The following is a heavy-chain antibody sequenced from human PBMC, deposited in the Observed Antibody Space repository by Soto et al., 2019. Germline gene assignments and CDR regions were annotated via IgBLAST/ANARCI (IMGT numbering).Heavy chain of an antibody. J-gene: IGHJ4*02. V-gene: IGHV4-30-4*01. Sequence: QVQLQESGPRLVSPSQTLSLTCTVSGGSISSAAYCWSWIRQSPDKGLEWIGHIYDGGTTYSSPSLRGPVTLSADTSETQFSLKLSSVSAADTAVYYCARGPSGDKIDYWGQGIQVTVSS. CDR3: ARGPSGDKIDY. D-gene: IGHD7-27*01. CDR2: IYDGGTT. CDR1: GGSISSAAYC.